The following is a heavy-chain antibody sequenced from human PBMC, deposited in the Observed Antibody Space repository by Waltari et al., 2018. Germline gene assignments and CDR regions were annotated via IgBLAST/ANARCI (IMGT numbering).Heavy chain of an antibody. CDR2: IYHSGST. J-gene: IGHJ4*02. Sequence: QVPLQESGTGLVKPSGTLSLTCAVSGGSISSSNWWSWVRQPPGKGLEWIVEIYHSGSTNYNPSPKSRVTIAVDKAKNQVSLELSAVTAADTAVYYGARERLGSSYYYDSSGYYDWDDWGQGTLVTVSS. V-gene: IGHV4-4*02. CDR1: GGSISSSNW. CDR3: ARERLGSSYYYDSSGYYDWDD. D-gene: IGHD3-22*01.